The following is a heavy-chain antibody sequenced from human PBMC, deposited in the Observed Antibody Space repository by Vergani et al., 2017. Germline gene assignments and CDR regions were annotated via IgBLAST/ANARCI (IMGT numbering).Heavy chain of an antibody. CDR2: IDPSDSYT. CDR3: ARNDYGDYIPHGMDV. Sequence: EVQLVQSGAEVKKPGESLRISCKGSGYSFTSYWISWVRQMPGKGLEWMGRIDPSDSYTNYSPSFQGHVTISADKSISTAYLQWSSLKASDTAMYYCARNDYGDYIPHGMDVWGQGTTVTVSS. V-gene: IGHV5-10-1*03. J-gene: IGHJ6*02. D-gene: IGHD4-17*01. CDR1: GYSFTSYW.